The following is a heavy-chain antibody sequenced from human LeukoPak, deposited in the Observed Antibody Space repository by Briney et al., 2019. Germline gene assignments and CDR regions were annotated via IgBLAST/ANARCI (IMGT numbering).Heavy chain of an antibody. Sequence: GESLKISCKGSGYSFTSYWIGWVRQMPGKGLEWMGIIYPADSDTRYSPSFQGQVTISADKSISTAYLQWSSLKASDTAMYYCARHLFEGYPPLTSTIAARPDYYYYMDVWGKGTTVTVSS. J-gene: IGHJ6*03. CDR1: GYSFTSYW. CDR3: ARHLFEGYPPLTSTIAARPDYYYYMDV. V-gene: IGHV5-51*01. D-gene: IGHD6-6*01. CDR2: IYPADSDT.